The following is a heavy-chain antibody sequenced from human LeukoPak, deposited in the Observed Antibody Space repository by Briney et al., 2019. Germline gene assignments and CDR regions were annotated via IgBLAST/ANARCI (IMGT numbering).Heavy chain of an antibody. Sequence: GGSLRLSCAASGFTFSSYSMNWVRQAPGKGLEWVSSISSSSSYIYYADSVKGRFTISRDNAKNSLYLQMNSLRAEDTAVYCCARGAAAGSYYFDYWGQGTLVTVSS. CDR3: ARGAAAGSYYFDY. CDR2: ISSSSSYI. V-gene: IGHV3-21*01. CDR1: GFTFSSYS. J-gene: IGHJ4*02. D-gene: IGHD6-13*01.